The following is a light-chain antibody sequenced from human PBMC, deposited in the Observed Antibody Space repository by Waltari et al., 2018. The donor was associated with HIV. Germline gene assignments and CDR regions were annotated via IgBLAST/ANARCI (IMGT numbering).Light chain of an antibody. V-gene: IGKV1-39*01. CDR2: AAS. Sequence: DIQMTQSPSSLSASVGDRVTITCRASQSINTYLNWYQHKPGRAPKLLIYAASSLRSGVPSRFSGSGSGPDFTLTISSLQPEDFATYYCQQSYSTPRTFGQGTKVEIK. J-gene: IGKJ1*01. CDR1: QSINTY. CDR3: QQSYSTPRT.